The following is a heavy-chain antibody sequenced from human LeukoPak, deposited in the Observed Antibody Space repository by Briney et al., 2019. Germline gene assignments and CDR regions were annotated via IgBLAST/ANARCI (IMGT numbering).Heavy chain of an antibody. V-gene: IGHV4-59*01. J-gene: IGHJ3*02. CDR2: IHYSGST. CDR3: ARSSYDGSGYYLDAFDI. D-gene: IGHD3-22*01. Sequence: PSETLSLTCTVSGGSISNYYWSWIRQPPGKGLEWIGYIHYSGSTNYNPSLKSRVTMSGDTSKNQFSVRLSSVTAADTAVYYCARSSYDGSGYYLDAFDIWGQGTMVTVSS. CDR1: GGSISNYY.